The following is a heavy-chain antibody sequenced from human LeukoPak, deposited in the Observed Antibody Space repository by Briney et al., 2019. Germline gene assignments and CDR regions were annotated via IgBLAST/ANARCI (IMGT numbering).Heavy chain of an antibody. J-gene: IGHJ4*02. CDR2: ISGSGGGT. D-gene: IGHD3-10*01. V-gene: IGHV3-23*01. CDR3: AKRGVVIRVVLVGFHKEAYYFDS. CDR1: GITLSDYG. Sequence: TGGSLRLSCAVSGITLSDYGMSWVRQAPGKGLEWVAGISGSGGGTVYADSVKGRLTISRDNPKNTLYLQMNSLRAEDTAVYFCAKRGVVIRVVLVGFHKEAYYFDSWGQGALVTVSS.